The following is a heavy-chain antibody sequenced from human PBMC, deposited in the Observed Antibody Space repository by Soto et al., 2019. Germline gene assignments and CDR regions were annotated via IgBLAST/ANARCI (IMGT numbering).Heavy chain of an antibody. CDR2: IYYSGST. CDR3: ARDPNDSSAYYHHYYYGMDV. V-gene: IGHV4-31*03. CDR1: GGSISSGGYY. D-gene: IGHD3-22*01. Sequence: SETLSLTCTVSGGSISSGGYYWSWIRQHPGKGLEWIGYIYYSGSTYYNPSLKSRVTISVDTSKNQFSLKLSSVTAADTAVYYCARDPNDSSAYYHHYYYGMDVWGQGTTVTVSS. J-gene: IGHJ6*02.